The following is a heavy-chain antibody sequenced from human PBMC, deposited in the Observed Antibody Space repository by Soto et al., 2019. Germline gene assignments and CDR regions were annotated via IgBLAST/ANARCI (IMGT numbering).Heavy chain of an antibody. CDR2: ISYDGSNK. V-gene: IGHV3-30*18. D-gene: IGHD3-3*01. CDR3: AKDWGPTKYYDFWTDV. Sequence: PVGSLRLSCAASGFTFSSYGMHWVRQAPGKGLEWVAVISYDGSNKYYADSVKGRFTISRDNSKNTLYLQMNSLRAEDTAVYYCAKDWGPTKYYDFWTDVWGQGTTVTVSS. CDR1: GFTFSSYG. J-gene: IGHJ6*02.